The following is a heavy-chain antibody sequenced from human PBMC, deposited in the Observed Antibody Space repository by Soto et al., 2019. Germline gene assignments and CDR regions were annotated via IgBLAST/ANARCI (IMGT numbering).Heavy chain of an antibody. CDR2: INHSGST. Sequence: QVQLQQWGAGLLKPSETLSLTCAVYGGSFSGYYWSWIRQPPGKGLEWIGEINHSGSTNYNPSLNSRVTISVDTSKNRFSLKLSSVTAADTAVYYCARGRYCSSTSCPDAFDIWGQGTMVTVSS. CDR3: ARGRYCSSTSCPDAFDI. J-gene: IGHJ3*02. CDR1: GGSFSGYY. V-gene: IGHV4-34*01. D-gene: IGHD2-2*01.